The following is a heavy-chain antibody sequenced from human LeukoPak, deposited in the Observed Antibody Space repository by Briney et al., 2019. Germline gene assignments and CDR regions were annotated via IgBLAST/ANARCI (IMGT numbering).Heavy chain of an antibody. J-gene: IGHJ4*02. CDR1: GFIFSNYA. CDR3: ARSGVAATPRTSDC. V-gene: IGHV3-23*01. D-gene: IGHD2-15*01. CDR2: ISASGST. Sequence: PGGSLRLSCAASGFIFSNYAISWVRQAPGKGLEWVSAISASGSTYYADSVKGHFTISRDNSRNTLYLQMNSLRAEDTAVYYCARSGVAATPRTSDCWGQGTLVTVSS.